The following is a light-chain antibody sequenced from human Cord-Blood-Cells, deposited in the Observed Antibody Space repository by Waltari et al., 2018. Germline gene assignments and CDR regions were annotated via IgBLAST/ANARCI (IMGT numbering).Light chain of an antibody. CDR3: SSYAGSNNLYV. V-gene: IGLV2-8*01. CDR1: TSHDVGCYY. Sequence: QSALTQPPSASGSPAQPVTIPSSTTTSHDVGCYYVSSYQQHPGKAPKLMIYEVSKRPSGVPDRFSGSKSGNTASLTVSGLQAEDEADYYCSSYAGSNNLYVFGTGTKVTVL. CDR2: EVS. J-gene: IGLJ1*01.